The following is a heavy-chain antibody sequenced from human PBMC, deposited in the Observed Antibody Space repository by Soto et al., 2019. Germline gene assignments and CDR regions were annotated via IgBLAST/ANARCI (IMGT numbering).Heavy chain of an antibody. J-gene: IGHJ1*01. CDR2: FDPEDGET. CDR1: GYTLTELS. CDR3: ATWSGIINGEYFQH. V-gene: IGHV1-24*01. D-gene: IGHD1-20*01. Sequence: GASGKVSCKVSGYTLTELSMHWGRQAPGKGLEWMGGFDPEDGETIYAQKFQGRVTMTEDTSTDTAYMELSSLRSEDTAVYYCATWSGIINGEYFQHWGQGTLVTVSS.